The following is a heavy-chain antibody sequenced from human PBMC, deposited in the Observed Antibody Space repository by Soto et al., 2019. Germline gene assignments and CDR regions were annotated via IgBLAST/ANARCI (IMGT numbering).Heavy chain of an antibody. J-gene: IGHJ6*02. Sequence: SVKVSCKASGGSFISYASIWVRQAPGQGLEWMGGIIPTFGTANYAQKFQCRVTITADESTSTAYMELSSLRSEDTAVYYCARLPPYGMDVWGQGTTVTVSS. CDR2: IIPTFGTA. CDR3: ARLPPYGMDV. CDR1: GGSFISYA. V-gene: IGHV1-69*01.